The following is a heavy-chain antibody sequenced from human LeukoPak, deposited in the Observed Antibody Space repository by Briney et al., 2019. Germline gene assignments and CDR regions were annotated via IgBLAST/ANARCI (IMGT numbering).Heavy chain of an antibody. CDR3: ARMGRLPRYFDY. CDR2: IYYSGST. J-gene: IGHJ4*02. Sequence: SETLSLTCTVSGGSISSYYWSWIRQPPGKGLEWIGYIYYSGSTNYNPSLKSRVTISVDTSKNQFSLKLSSVTAADTAVYYCARMGRLPRYFDYRGQGTLVTVSS. D-gene: IGHD3-10*01. CDR1: GGSISSYY. V-gene: IGHV4-59*01.